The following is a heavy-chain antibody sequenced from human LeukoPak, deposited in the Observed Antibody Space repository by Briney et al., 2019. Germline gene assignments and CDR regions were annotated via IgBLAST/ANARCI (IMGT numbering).Heavy chain of an antibody. Sequence: SETLSLTCIFSGGSISSGHYYWNWIRQPAGKGLEWIGHIYTSGSTNYSPSLKSRVTISVDTSKNQFSLRLNSVTAADTAVYYCARGGRAYCFGDCSLGSYYYYMDVWGKGTTVTISS. CDR1: GGSISSGHYY. CDR3: ARGGRAYCFGDCSLGSYYYYMDV. V-gene: IGHV4-61*09. J-gene: IGHJ6*03. D-gene: IGHD2-21*02. CDR2: IYTSGST.